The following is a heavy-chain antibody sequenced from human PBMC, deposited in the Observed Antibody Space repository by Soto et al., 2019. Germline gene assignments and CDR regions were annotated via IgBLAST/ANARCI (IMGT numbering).Heavy chain of an antibody. CDR2: MTGSGATI. J-gene: IGHJ4*02. CDR3: AKDAVYNDGLWLMDS. D-gene: IGHD2-21*01. CDR1: GFTISTFA. Sequence: LRLSCAASGFTISTFAMTWVRQAPGKGLESVCGMTGSGATIHYADSVRGRFTISKDNSKNVLFLQMDYLRDEDTAIYYCAKDAVYNDGLWLMDSWGQGTLVTVSS. V-gene: IGHV3-23*01.